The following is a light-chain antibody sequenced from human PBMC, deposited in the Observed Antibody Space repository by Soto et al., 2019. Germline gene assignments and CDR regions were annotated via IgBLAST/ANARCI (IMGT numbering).Light chain of an antibody. CDR2: GAS. CDR1: QSVGNNY. CDR3: QPSDKLWT. Sequence: VLTLSPGTLSLSQGERATLSCRASQSVGNNYLAWYQQKPGQAPRLLIYGASNRATGIPDRFSGSGSGTEYSLTTSSLQSDDFRVYFSQPSDKLWTFAQGTKVDIK. J-gene: IGKJ1*01. V-gene: IGKV3-20*01.